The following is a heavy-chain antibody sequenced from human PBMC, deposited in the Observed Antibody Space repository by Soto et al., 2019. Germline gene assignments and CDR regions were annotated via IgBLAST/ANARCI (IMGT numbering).Heavy chain of an antibody. CDR1: GGSISSGGYY. CDR3: AREAYDSSGYSETNNWFDP. D-gene: IGHD3-22*01. Sequence: SETLSLTCTVSGGSISSGGYYWSWIRQHPGKSLEWIGYIYYSGSTYYNPSLKSRVTISVDTSKNQFSLKLSSVTAADTAVYYCAREAYDSSGYSETNNWFDPWGQGTLVTVSS. J-gene: IGHJ5*02. V-gene: IGHV4-31*03. CDR2: IYYSGST.